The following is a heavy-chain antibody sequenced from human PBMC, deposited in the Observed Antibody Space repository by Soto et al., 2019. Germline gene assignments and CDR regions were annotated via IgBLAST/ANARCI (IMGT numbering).Heavy chain of an antibody. Sequence: ASVKVSCKASGYTFTSYGISWVRQAPGQGLEWMGWISAYNGNTNYAQKPQGRVTMTTDTSTSTAYMELRSLRSDDTAVYYCARDHDSSGWYDAFDIWGQGTMVTVSS. V-gene: IGHV1-18*01. CDR1: GYTFTSYG. J-gene: IGHJ3*02. CDR3: ARDHDSSGWYDAFDI. D-gene: IGHD6-19*01. CDR2: ISAYNGNT.